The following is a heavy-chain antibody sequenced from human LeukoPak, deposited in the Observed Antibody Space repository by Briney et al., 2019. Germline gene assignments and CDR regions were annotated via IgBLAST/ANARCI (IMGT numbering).Heavy chain of an antibody. CDR1: GFTFSDYY. CDR2: ISSSGSTI. D-gene: IGHD6-19*01. J-gene: IGHJ3*02. CDR3: AKEVAWQWLAYAFDI. Sequence: GGSLRLSCAASGFTFSDYYMSWIRQAPGKGLEWVSYISSSGSTIYYADSVKGRFTISRDNAKNSLYLQMNSLRAEDTAVYYCAKEVAWQWLAYAFDIWGQGTMVTVSS. V-gene: IGHV3-11*01.